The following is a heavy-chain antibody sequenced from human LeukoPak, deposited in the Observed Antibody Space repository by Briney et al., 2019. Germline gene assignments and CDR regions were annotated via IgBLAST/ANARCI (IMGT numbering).Heavy chain of an antibody. V-gene: IGHV4-59*01. CDR2: IYYSGST. D-gene: IGHD3-10*01. J-gene: IGHJ4*02. Sequence: SETLSLTCTVSGGSISSYYWSWIRQPPGKGLEWIGYIYYSGSTNYNPSLKSRVTISVDTSKNQFSLKLSSVTAADTAVYYCARPMFRGLIIRGFDSWGQGTLVTVSS. CDR1: GGSISSYY. CDR3: ARPMFRGLIIRGFDS.